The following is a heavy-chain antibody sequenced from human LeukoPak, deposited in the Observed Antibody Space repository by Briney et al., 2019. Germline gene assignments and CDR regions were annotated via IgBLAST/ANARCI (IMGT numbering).Heavy chain of an antibody. D-gene: IGHD3-10*01. CDR1: GFSFDNYA. CDR3: VKSPRGAVWYYFDY. CDR2: ISWNSGTI. V-gene: IGHV3-9*03. J-gene: IGHJ4*02. Sequence: SLRLSCAASGFSFDNYAMHWVRQGPGKGLEWVSGISWNSGTIKYADSVKGRFTISRDNAKSSLYLRMNSLRAEDMALYYCVKSPRGAVWYYFDYWGQGTLVTVSS.